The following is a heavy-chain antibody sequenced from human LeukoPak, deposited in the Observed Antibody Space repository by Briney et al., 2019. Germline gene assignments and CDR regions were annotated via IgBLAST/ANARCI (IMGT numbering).Heavy chain of an antibody. J-gene: IGHJ6*02. CDR2: ISGSGGST. D-gene: IGHD6-19*01. Sequence: PGGSLRLSCAASGFTFSSYAMSWVRQAPGKGLEWVSAISGSGGSTYYADSVKGRFTISRDNSKNTLYLQMNSLRAEDTAVYYCAKSLMYSSGWYYYYGMDVWGQGTTVTVSS. CDR1: GFTFSSYA. V-gene: IGHV3-23*01. CDR3: AKSLMYSSGWYYYYGMDV.